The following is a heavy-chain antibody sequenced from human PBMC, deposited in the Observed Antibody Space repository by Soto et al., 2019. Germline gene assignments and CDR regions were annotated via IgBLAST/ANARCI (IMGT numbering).Heavy chain of an antibody. V-gene: IGHV3-30-3*01. J-gene: IGHJ6*02. Sequence: GGSLRLSCAASGFTFSSYAMHWFRQAPGKGLEWVAVISYDGSNKYYADSVKGRFTISRDNSKNTLYLQMNSLRAEDTAVYYCASGGRVVPGYGMDVWGQGTTVTVSS. CDR2: ISYDGSNK. CDR3: ASGGRVVPGYGMDV. D-gene: IGHD2-2*01. CDR1: GFTFSSYA.